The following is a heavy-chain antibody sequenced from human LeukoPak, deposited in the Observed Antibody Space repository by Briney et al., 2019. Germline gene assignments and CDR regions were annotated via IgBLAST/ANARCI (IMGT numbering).Heavy chain of an antibody. V-gene: IGHV4-39*01. Sequence: SETLSLTCTVSGASFSSSTYYWAWIRQPPGKGLEWIGSISYGGSTYYHPSLKRRVTMSVDTSKNQFSLNLSSVTAADTAVYYCARHAGGIAASGTRPFDYWGQGTLLTVSS. CDR2: ISYGGST. CDR1: GASFSSSTYY. CDR3: ARHAGGIAASGTRPFDY. D-gene: IGHD6-13*01. J-gene: IGHJ4*02.